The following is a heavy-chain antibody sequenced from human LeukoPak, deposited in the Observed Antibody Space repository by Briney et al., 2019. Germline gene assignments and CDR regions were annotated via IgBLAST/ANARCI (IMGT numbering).Heavy chain of an antibody. V-gene: IGHV1-2*02. D-gene: IGHD5-12*01. CDR1: GYTSTDHY. CDR2: INPNTGGT. Sequence: ASVKVSCKASGYTSTDHYIHWVRQAPGQGFEWMGWINPNTGGTDYAQRFQDRIAISTYTSITTVYMELSSLDSDDTALYYCARDLATIDGIAWYYFENWGQGTLVTVS. CDR3: ARDLATIDGIAWYYFEN. J-gene: IGHJ4*02.